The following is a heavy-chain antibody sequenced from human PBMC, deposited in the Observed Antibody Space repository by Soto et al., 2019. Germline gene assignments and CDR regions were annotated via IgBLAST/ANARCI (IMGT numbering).Heavy chain of an antibody. CDR2: ISGSGDST. CDR1: GFTFSASA. V-gene: IGHV3-23*01. Sequence: GGSLRLSCAASGFTFSASAMHWVRQAPGKGLEWVSGISGSGDSTYYADSVKGRFTISRDNSKKTVYLQMNSLRAEDTAVYYCAKGVPGIAVAGTGYFQHWGQGTLVTVSS. J-gene: IGHJ1*01. D-gene: IGHD6-19*01. CDR3: AKGVPGIAVAGTGYFQH.